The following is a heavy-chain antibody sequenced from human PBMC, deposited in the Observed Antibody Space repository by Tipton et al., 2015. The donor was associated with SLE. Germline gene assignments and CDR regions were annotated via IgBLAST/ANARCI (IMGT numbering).Heavy chain of an antibody. V-gene: IGHV4-4*07. CDR2: IYASGST. D-gene: IGHD3-10*01. Sequence: TLSLTCTVSDGSVSDYYWTWIRQPAGEGLEWIGRIYASGSTNYNPSLRSRAAMSVDSSKNRFSLKLSSVTAADTAVYYCARWGGLYYSGSGSLDYWGQGTLVTVSS. CDR1: DGSVSDYY. CDR3: ARWGGLYYSGSGSLDY. J-gene: IGHJ4*02.